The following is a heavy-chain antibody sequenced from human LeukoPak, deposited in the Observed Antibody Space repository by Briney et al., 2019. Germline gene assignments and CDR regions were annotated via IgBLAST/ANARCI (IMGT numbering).Heavy chain of an antibody. V-gene: IGHV4-34*01. J-gene: IGHJ6*03. Sequence: PSEILSLTCAVYGVSFSGHYWTWIRQPPGKGLEWIGEINHSGSTNYNPSLKSRVTISVDTSKNQFSLKVSSVTAADTAVYYCARVKDPGGYYYYYYMDIWGKGNTVTVSS. CDR3: ARVKDPGGYYYYYYMDI. D-gene: IGHD3-16*01. CDR2: INHSGST. CDR1: GVSFSGHY.